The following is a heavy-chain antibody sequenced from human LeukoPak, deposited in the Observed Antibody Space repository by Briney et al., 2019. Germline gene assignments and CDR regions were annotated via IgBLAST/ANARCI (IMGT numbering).Heavy chain of an antibody. CDR3: ARDASSSRGDAFDI. CDR1: GFTFSSYS. CDR2: ISSSSSYI. V-gene: IGHV3-21*01. D-gene: IGHD6-13*01. Sequence: GGSLRLSCAASGFTFSSYSMNWVRQAPGKGLEWVSSISSSSSYIYYADSVKGRFTISRDNAKNSLYLQMNSLRAEDTAVYYCARDASSSRGDAFDIWGQGTMVTVSS. J-gene: IGHJ3*02.